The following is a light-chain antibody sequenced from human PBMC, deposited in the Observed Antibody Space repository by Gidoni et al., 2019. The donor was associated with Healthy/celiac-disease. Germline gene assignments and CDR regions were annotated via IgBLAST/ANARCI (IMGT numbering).Light chain of an antibody. J-gene: IGKJ4*01. CDR2: GSS. Sequence: ELVLTQSPGTLSLSPGERATLSCRASQSVSSSYVGCYQKKPGQAPRLLYDGSSSRAPGLPRRCSGGGGGKYFNITSSRLEQEDVAVYYWQQNGRSPLTFGGGTKVEIK. CDR1: QSVSSSY. CDR3: QQNGRSPLT. V-gene: IGKV3-20*01.